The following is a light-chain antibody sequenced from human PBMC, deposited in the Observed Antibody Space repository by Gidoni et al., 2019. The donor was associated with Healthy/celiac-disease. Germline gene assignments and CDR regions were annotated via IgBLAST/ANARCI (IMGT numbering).Light chain of an antibody. V-gene: IGKV3-15*01. CDR2: GAS. Sequence: EIVMTQSPATLSVSPGERATLSCRARQSVSSNLAWYQQKPGQAPRLLIYGASTRATGFPARFSGSGSGTEFTLTISSLQSEDFAVYYCQQYNNWPPYTFGQGTKLEIK. CDR1: QSVSSN. J-gene: IGKJ2*01. CDR3: QQYNNWPPYT.